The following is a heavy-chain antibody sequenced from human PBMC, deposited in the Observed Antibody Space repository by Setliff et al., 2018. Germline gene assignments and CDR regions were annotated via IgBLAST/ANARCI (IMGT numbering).Heavy chain of an antibody. Sequence: PGGSLRLSCAASGFTFSSYGMHWVRQAPGKGLEWVAVISYDGSNKYYADSVKGRFTISRDNSKNTLYLQMNSLRAEDTAVYYCAKRDGYYYDSSGYYLDYWGQGTLVTVSS. CDR3: AKRDGYYYDSSGYYLDY. CDR1: GFTFSSYG. CDR2: ISYDGSNK. J-gene: IGHJ4*02. D-gene: IGHD3-22*01. V-gene: IGHV3-30*18.